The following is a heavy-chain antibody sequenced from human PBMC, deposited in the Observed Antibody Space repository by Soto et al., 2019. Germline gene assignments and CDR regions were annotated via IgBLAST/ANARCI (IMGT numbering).Heavy chain of an antibody. CDR1: GFPFSIYG. V-gene: IGHV3-30*18. CDR2: ISYDGSNK. D-gene: IGHD6-19*01. Sequence: GGSLRLSCAASGFPFSIYGMHWVRQAPGKGLEWVAFISYDGSNKYYADSVKGRFTISRDNSKNTLYLQMKSLRAEDTAVYYCAKAERQWRVPSLDYWGQGTLVTVSS. J-gene: IGHJ4*02. CDR3: AKAERQWRVPSLDY.